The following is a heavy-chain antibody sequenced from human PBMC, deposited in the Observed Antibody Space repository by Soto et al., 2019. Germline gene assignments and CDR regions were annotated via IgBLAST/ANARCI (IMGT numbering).Heavy chain of an antibody. CDR3: GRDEIGGYFQH. CDR2: INEDGSQK. CDR1: EFTFRSYW. V-gene: IGHV3-7*04. Sequence: GGSLRLSCVVSEFTFRSYWISWVRQAQGKGLEWVANINEDGSQKYYDDSVEGRFTISRDNAEKSLYLQMNSLRVEDTAIYYGGRDEIGGYFQHWGQGTQVPVSS. J-gene: IGHJ1*01. D-gene: IGHD2-15*01.